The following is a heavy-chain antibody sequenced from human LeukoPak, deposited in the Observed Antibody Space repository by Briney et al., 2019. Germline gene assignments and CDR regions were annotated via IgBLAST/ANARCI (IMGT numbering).Heavy chain of an antibody. CDR3: ARRFGMATTGYYFDY. J-gene: IGHJ4*02. D-gene: IGHD5-24*01. CDR1: GYTFTSYG. V-gene: IGHV1-69*05. CDR2: IIPIFGTA. Sequence: GASVKVSCKASGYTFTSYGISWVRQAPGQGLEWMGGIIPIFGTANYAQKFQGRVTITTDESTSTAYMELSSLRSEDTAVYYCARRFGMATTGYYFDYWGQGTLVTVSS.